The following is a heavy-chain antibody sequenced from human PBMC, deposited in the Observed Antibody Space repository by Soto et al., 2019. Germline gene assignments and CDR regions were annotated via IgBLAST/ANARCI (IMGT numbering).Heavy chain of an antibody. Sequence: GASVKVSCKASGYTFTSYGISWVRQSPGQGLEWMGWISAYNGNTNYAQKLQGRVTMTTDTSTSTAYMKLRSLRSDDTAVYYCARGLSVIDDEDYYYGMDVWGQGTTVTVSS. CDR3: ARGLSVIDDEDYYYGMDV. CDR2: ISAYNGNT. V-gene: IGHV1-18*01. J-gene: IGHJ6*02. CDR1: GYTFTSYG. D-gene: IGHD3-22*01.